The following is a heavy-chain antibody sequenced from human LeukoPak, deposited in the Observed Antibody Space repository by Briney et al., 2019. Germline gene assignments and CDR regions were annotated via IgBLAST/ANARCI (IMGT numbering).Heavy chain of an antibody. D-gene: IGHD2-21*02. CDR2: IDPSDSHT. V-gene: IGHV5-10-1*01. J-gene: IGHJ4*02. CDR3: ARGEVTAIYIDY. Sequence: GESLEISCKGSGYSIPSYWISWVRQMPGKGLQWMGKIDPSDSHTTYSPSFQGHVTISADKSISTAYLQWSTLKASDTAMYYCARGEVTAIYIDYWGQGTLVTVSS. CDR1: GYSIPSYW.